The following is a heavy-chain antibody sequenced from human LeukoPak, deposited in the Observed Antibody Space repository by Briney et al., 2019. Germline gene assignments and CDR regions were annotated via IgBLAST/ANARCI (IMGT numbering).Heavy chain of an antibody. CDR3: ASGDYYDSSGYYGNEYFQH. J-gene: IGHJ1*01. D-gene: IGHD3-22*01. CDR2: INISGGST. V-gene: IGHV1-46*01. CDR1: GYTFTSYY. Sequence: ASVKVSFKASGYTFTSYYIHLMREPPGPGLELEGIINISGGSTSNAQKVQGRVNMTRDTSTSTVYMELSSLRSEDTAVYYCASGDYYDSSGYYGNEYFQHWGQGTLVTVSS.